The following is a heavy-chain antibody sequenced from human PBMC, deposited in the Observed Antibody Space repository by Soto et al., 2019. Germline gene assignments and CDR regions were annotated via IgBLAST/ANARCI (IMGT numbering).Heavy chain of an antibody. V-gene: IGHV4-4*07. J-gene: IGHJ4*02. CDR1: GTSVSNYY. Sequence: PLETLSLTCSVSGTSVSNYYWSWIRQPAGKGLEHIGRIYTSGSTSYNPSLKSRVTMSMDTSQTQIYLNLTSVTAADTAVYYCAKHSYSDFWPGHYYYLDFWGQGTLVTVSS. CDR3: AKHSYSDFWPGHYYYLDF. CDR2: IYTSGST. D-gene: IGHD3-3*01.